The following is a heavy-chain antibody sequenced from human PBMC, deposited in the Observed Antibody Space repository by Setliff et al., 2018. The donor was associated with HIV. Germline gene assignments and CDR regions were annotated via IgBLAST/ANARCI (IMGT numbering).Heavy chain of an antibody. D-gene: IGHD3-22*01. J-gene: IGHJ3*02. Sequence: SETLSLTCTVSGGSISSYYWSWIRQPPGKGLEWIGYIYYSGSTNYNPSLKSRVTISVDTSKNQFSLKLSSVTAADTAVYYGARHSITLVVGVPERDDAFDIWGQGTMVTVSS. CDR2: IYYSGST. CDR3: ARHSITLVVGVPERDDAFDI. V-gene: IGHV4-59*08. CDR1: GGSISSYY.